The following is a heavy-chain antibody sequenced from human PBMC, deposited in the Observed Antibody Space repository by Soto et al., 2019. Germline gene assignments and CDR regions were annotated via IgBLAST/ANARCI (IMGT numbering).Heavy chain of an antibody. CDR3: ARAVLPATAPFDY. V-gene: IGHV4-59*01. Sequence: QVQLQESGPRLVKPSETLSLTCIVSGGSISSNYWSWIRQPPGKGLEWIGYIYYSGRTNYNPSLTSRVTISVDTSKTQYSPKLSSVTAADTAVYYCARAVLPATAPFDYWGQGTLVTVSS. D-gene: IGHD2-2*01. CDR1: GGSISSNY. J-gene: IGHJ4*02. CDR2: IYYSGRT.